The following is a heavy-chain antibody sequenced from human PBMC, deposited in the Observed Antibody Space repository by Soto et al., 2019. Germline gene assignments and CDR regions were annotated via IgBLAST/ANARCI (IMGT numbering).Heavy chain of an antibody. Sequence: EVQLVESGGDLVQPGGSLRLSCADSGFTFGTHWMDWVRQAPGKGLVWVSRVKSDGTSISYADSVKGRFTISRDSAKNMLYMQMNSLRVEDKAVYYCARFSGRGGYWGQGTLVTVSS. CDR2: VKSDGTSI. CDR3: ARFSGRGGY. V-gene: IGHV3-74*01. CDR1: GFTFGTHW. D-gene: IGHD6-25*01. J-gene: IGHJ4*02.